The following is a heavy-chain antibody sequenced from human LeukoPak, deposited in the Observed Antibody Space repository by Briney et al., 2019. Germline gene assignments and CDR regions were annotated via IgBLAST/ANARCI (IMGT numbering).Heavy chain of an antibody. V-gene: IGHV1-18*01. Sequence: ASVKVSFKASGYTFTSYGISWVRQAPGQGLEWMGWISAYNGNTNYAQKLQGRVTMTTDTSTSTAYMELRSLRSDDTAVYYCARTHYDFWSGYYSDWFDPWGQGTLVTVSS. CDR2: ISAYNGNT. CDR1: GYTFTSYG. J-gene: IGHJ5*02. CDR3: ARTHYDFWSGYYSDWFDP. D-gene: IGHD3-3*01.